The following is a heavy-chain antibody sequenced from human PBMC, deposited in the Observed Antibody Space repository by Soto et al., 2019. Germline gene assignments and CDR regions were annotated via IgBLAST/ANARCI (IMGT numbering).Heavy chain of an antibody. J-gene: IGHJ4*02. D-gene: IGHD1-26*01. CDR2: ISYDGSNK. V-gene: IGHV3-30-3*01. CDR1: GFTVSSYA. CDR3: AGGVGAIYFDY. Sequence: PWWSMRLCCAASGFTVSSYAMHWVRQAPGKGLEWVAVISYDGSNKYYADSVKGRFTISRDNSKNTLYLQLNSLRAEDTAVYYCAGGVGAIYFDYWGQGTLVTVSS.